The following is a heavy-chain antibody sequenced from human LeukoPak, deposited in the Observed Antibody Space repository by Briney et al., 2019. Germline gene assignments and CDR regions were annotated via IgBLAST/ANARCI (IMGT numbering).Heavy chain of an antibody. CDR1: GYTFTSYG. D-gene: IGHD3-22*01. J-gene: IGHJ4*02. Sequence: ASVKVSCKASGYTFTSYGISWVRQAPGQGLEWMGWISAYNGNTNYAQKLQGRVTMTTDTSTSTAYMELRSLRSDDTAVYYCEREGLDYYDSSGYYSGHFDYWGQGTLVTVSS. CDR3: EREGLDYYDSSGYYSGHFDY. V-gene: IGHV1-18*01. CDR2: ISAYNGNT.